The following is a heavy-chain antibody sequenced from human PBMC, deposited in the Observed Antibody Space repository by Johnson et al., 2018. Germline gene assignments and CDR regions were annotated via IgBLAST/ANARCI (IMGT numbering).Heavy chain of an antibody. Sequence: EVQLVESGGGLVQPGRSLRLSCAASGFTFDDYAMHWVRQAPGKGLEWVSGISWNRGSIGYADSVKGRFTISRDNDKNSLYLQMNSLRAEDTALYYCAKDWFNYYYYGMDVWGQGTTVTVSS. CDR3: AKDWFNYYYYGMDV. CDR2: ISWNRGSI. CDR1: GFTFDDYA. V-gene: IGHV3-9*01. J-gene: IGHJ6*02. D-gene: IGHD3-10*01.